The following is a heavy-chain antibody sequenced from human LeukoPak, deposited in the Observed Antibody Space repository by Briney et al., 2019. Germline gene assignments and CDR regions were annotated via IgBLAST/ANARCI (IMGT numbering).Heavy chain of an antibody. D-gene: IGHD6-19*01. V-gene: IGHV4-4*07. CDR2: IYTSGST. CDR3: ARVTSSGWYNYYYYYMDV. Sequence: SETLSLTCTVSGGSINSYYWSWIRQPAGKGLEWIGRIYTSGSTNYNPSLKSRVTMSVDTSKNQFSLKLSSVTAADTAVYYCARVTSSGWYNYYYYYMDVWGKGTTVTISS. CDR1: GGSINSYY. J-gene: IGHJ6*03.